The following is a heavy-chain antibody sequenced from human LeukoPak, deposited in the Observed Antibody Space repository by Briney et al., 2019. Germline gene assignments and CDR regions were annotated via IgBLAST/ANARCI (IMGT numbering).Heavy chain of an antibody. D-gene: IGHD6-13*01. CDR3: ARSGSWTGFDY. CDR1: GYTFINYG. Sequence: GASVKVSCKASGYTFINYGISWVREAPGQGLEWMGGIIPIFGTANYAQKFQGRVTITADESTSTAYMELSSLRSEDTAVYYCARSGSWTGFDYWGQGTLVTVSS. J-gene: IGHJ4*02. CDR2: IIPIFGTA. V-gene: IGHV1-69*13.